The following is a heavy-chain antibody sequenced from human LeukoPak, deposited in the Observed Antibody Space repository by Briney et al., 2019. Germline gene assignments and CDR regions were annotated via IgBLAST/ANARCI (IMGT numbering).Heavy chain of an antibody. J-gene: IGHJ4*02. Sequence: GGSLRLSCAASGFTFSNAWMSWVRQAPGKGLEWVGRIKSKTDGGTTDYAAPVKGRFTISRDDSKDTLYLQMNSLKTEGTAVYYCTTVFGDFWSGYYLDYWGQGTLVTVSS. CDR3: TTVFGDFWSGYYLDY. D-gene: IGHD3-3*01. CDR1: GFTFSNAW. CDR2: IKSKTDGGTT. V-gene: IGHV3-15*01.